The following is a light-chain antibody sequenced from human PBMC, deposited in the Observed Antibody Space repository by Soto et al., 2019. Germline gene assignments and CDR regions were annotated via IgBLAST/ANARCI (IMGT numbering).Light chain of an antibody. J-gene: IGKJ4*01. CDR3: QQYNNWPL. Sequence: DIVLTQSPATLSLSPGERATLSCGASQSIDKNYLGWYQQKPGLAPRLLMYDVSNRATGAPDRFSGSGSGTDFTLTITSLQSEDFAVYYCQQYNNWPLFGGGTKVDIK. CDR2: DVS. V-gene: IGKV3D-20*01. CDR1: QSIDKNY.